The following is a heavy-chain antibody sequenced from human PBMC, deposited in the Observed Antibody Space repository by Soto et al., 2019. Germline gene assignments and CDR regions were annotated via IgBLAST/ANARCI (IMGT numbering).Heavy chain of an antibody. J-gene: IGHJ4*02. D-gene: IGHD5-18*01. CDR2: ISSDGSDK. CDR3: ARDVQPGGYTFGLRLEFEY. CDR1: GFTFNTYP. V-gene: IGHV3-30-3*01. Sequence: GGSLRLSCAASGFTFNTYPMHWVRQAPGKGLEWVAVISSDGSDKYYAESVKGRITISRDNSKDTLYLQMDSLRTEDTALYYCARDVQPGGYTFGLRLEFEYWGQGTQVTVSS.